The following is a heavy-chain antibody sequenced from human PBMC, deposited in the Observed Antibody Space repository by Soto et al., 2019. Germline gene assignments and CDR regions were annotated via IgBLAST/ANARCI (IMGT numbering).Heavy chain of an antibody. CDR1: GGSISSSSYY. D-gene: IGHD1-20*01. CDR3: AILGITGTTLEAFDI. Sequence: QLQLQESGPGLVKPSETLSLTCTVSGGSISSSSYYWGWIRQPPGKGLEWIGSIYYSGSTYYNPSLKSRVTISVDTSKNQFSLKLSSVTAADTAVYYCAILGITGTTLEAFDIWGQGTMVTVSS. V-gene: IGHV4-39*01. J-gene: IGHJ3*02. CDR2: IYYSGST.